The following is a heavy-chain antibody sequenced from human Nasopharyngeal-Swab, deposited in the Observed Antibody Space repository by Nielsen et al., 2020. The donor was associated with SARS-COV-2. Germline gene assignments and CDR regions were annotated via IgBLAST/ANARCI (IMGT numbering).Heavy chain of an antibody. CDR3: VRDFNWGFFDY. D-gene: IGHD7-27*01. CDR1: GFTFSNHY. CDR2: IKDRAISYTA. V-gene: IGHV3-72*01. Sequence: GESLKISCTASGFTFSNHYMDWVRQAPGKGLEWVGRIKDRAISYTAEYAASVKGRFTISRDDSKSSLYLQMNSLKSEGTAVYYCVRDFNWGFFDYWGQGALVTVSS. J-gene: IGHJ4*02.